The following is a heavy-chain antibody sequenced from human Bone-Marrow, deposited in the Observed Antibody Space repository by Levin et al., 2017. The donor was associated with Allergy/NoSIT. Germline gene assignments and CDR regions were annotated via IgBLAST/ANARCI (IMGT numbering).Heavy chain of an antibody. D-gene: IGHD5-18*01. J-gene: IGHJ6*02. CDR3: ARCGYSYGDYQYYGMDV. V-gene: IGHV3-30*03. Sequence: LSLTCVASGFTFSSYGIHWVRQAPGKGLEWVAVISYDGSNKYYADSVKGRFTISRDNSKNTLYLQMNSLRAEDTAVYYCARCGYSYGDYQYYGMDVWGQGTTVTVSS. CDR2: ISYDGSNK. CDR1: GFTFSSYG.